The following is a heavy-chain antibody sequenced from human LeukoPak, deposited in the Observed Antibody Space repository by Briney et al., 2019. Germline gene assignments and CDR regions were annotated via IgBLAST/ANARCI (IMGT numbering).Heavy chain of an antibody. D-gene: IGHD1-26*01. CDR1: GFTFRSYD. Sequence: GGSLRLSCAASGFTFRSYDINWVRQAPGKGLEWVSSITGNGASTNFADSVRGRFTISRDNSKNTAYLQMNSLRAEDTAVYYCAGSGSHVYWGQGTLVTVSP. CDR3: AGSGSHVY. J-gene: IGHJ4*02. V-gene: IGHV3-23*01. CDR2: ITGNGAST.